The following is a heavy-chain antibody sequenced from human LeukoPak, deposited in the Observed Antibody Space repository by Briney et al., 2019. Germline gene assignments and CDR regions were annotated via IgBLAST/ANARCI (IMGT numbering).Heavy chain of an antibody. Sequence: PSETLSLTCAVSGGSISSSNRWGWVRPPPGKGLEWIGEIYHSGSTNYNPSLKSRVTISVDTSKNQFSLKLSSVTAADTAVYYCARLYYDFWSGYYGSFDYWGQGTLVTVSS. D-gene: IGHD3-3*01. V-gene: IGHV4-4*02. CDR3: ARLYYDFWSGYYGSFDY. CDR2: IYHSGST. CDR1: GGSISSSNR. J-gene: IGHJ4*02.